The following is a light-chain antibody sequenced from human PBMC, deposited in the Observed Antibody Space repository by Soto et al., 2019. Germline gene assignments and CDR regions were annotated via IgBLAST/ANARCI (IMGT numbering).Light chain of an antibody. CDR1: QSISSSY. V-gene: IGKV3-20*01. CDR3: QQYGTSLLT. J-gene: IGKJ4*01. Sequence: EIVLTQSPGTLSLSPGERATLSCRASQSISSSYLAWYQQKPGQAPRLLIYGASSRATGIPDRFSGSGSGTDFTLTISRLQPADFAVYYWQQYGTSLLTFGGGTKVEIK. CDR2: GAS.